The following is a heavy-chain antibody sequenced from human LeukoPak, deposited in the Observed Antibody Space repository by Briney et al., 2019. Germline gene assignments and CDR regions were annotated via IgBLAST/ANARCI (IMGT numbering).Heavy chain of an antibody. D-gene: IGHD2-2*01. CDR3: ARGSAAMLWDAFDI. J-gene: IGHJ3*02. V-gene: IGHV4-61*01. Sequence: SETLSLTCTVSGGSVSSGSYYWSWIRQPPGKGLEWIGYIYYSGSTNYNPPLKSRVTISVDTSKNQFSLKLSSVTAADTAVYYCARGSAAMLWDAFDIWGQGTMVTVSS. CDR2: IYYSGST. CDR1: GGSVSSGSYY.